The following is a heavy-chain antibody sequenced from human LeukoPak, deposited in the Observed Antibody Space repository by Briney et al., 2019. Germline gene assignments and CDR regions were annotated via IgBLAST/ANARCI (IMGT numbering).Heavy chain of an antibody. CDR2: ISSSSSTI. Sequence: GGSLRLSCAASGLTISSYSMNWVRQAPGKGLQWVSYISSSSSTIYYADSVKGRFTISRDDEKNSLYLQMDSLRAEDTAVYYCARRFDHWGQGTLVTVSS. J-gene: IGHJ4*02. V-gene: IGHV3-48*01. CDR1: GLTISSYS. CDR3: ARRFDH.